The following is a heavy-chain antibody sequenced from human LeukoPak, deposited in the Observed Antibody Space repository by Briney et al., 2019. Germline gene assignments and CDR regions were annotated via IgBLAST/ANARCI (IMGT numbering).Heavy chain of an antibody. Sequence: SETLSLTCTVSGGSISSSSYYWGWIRQPPGKGLEWIGSIYYSGSTYYNPSLKSRVTISVDTSKNQFSLKLSSVTAADTAVYYCARHPRGYDSSDPLFDYWGQGTLVTVSS. CDR3: ARHPRGYDSSDPLFDY. CDR1: GGSISSSSYY. J-gene: IGHJ4*02. CDR2: IYYSGST. V-gene: IGHV4-39*01. D-gene: IGHD3-22*01.